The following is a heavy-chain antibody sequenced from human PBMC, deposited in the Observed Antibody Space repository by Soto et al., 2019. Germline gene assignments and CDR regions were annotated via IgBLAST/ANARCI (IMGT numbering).Heavy chain of an antibody. CDR3: ATKGVSGWFFDY. CDR1: GGTFSSYA. J-gene: IGHJ4*02. Sequence: GAAVKFSCKASGGTFSSYAISWVRQAPGQGLEWMGGIIPIFGTANYAQKFQDRVTITADESTSTVYMELSSLRSADTAVYYCATKGVSGWFFDYWGQGTVVTVSS. V-gene: IGHV1-69*13. D-gene: IGHD6-19*01. CDR2: IIPIFGTA.